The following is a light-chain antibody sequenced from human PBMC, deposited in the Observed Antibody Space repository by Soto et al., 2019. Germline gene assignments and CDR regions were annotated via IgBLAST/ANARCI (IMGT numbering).Light chain of an antibody. Sequence: DIPLTQSPASLSASVGDRVTITCRASQGISSFLAWYQQKPGKAPKLLIYAASSLQSGVPSRFSGSGFGTDFTLTITSLQPEDVATYYCQQFRSFTITFGQGTRLEIK. V-gene: IGKV1-9*01. J-gene: IGKJ5*01. CDR1: QGISSF. CDR2: AAS. CDR3: QQFRSFTIT.